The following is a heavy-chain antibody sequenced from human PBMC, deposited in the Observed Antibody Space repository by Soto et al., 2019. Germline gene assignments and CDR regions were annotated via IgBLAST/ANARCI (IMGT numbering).Heavy chain of an antibody. Sequence: GSLRLSCTASGFTFSNYAMSWVRQAPGKGLEWVSTFSSGGGGTYYADSVKGRFTISRDNSKNTLSLQMNSLRAEDTAVYYCSNANRYCSGANCFTFDYWGLGTLVTVSA. D-gene: IGHD2-15*01. CDR2: FSSGGGGT. J-gene: IGHJ4*02. CDR1: GFTFSNYA. CDR3: SNANRYCSGANCFTFDY. V-gene: IGHV3-23*01.